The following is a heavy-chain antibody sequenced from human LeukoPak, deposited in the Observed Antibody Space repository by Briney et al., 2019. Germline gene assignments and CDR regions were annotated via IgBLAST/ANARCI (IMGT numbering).Heavy chain of an antibody. Sequence: SVKVSCKASGGTFSSYAISWVRQAPGQGLEWMGRIIPIFGTANYAQKFQGRVTITTDESTSTAYMELSSLRSDDTAVYYCAREGMLRYFDRFPGGRDYFYMDVWGKGTTVTVSS. CDR1: GGTFSSYA. CDR3: AREGMLRYFDRFPGGRDYFYMDV. V-gene: IGHV1-69*05. J-gene: IGHJ6*03. CDR2: IIPIFGTA. D-gene: IGHD3-9*01.